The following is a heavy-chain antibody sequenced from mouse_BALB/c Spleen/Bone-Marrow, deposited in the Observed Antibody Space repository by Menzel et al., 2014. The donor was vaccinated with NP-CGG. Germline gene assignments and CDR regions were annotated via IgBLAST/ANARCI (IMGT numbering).Heavy chain of an antibody. CDR3: ARGGDNFAWFAY. D-gene: IGHD1-3*01. CDR1: GYTFTTYW. Sequence: QVQLKQSGAELVTPGASVKLSCKASGYTFTTYWMHWVKQTPGHGLDWIGQVDPSDGYTNYSQMFKGKATLTVDKSSSTAYMQLSSLSSEDSAVYYCARGGDNFAWFAYWGQGTLVTVSA. CDR2: VDPSDGYT. V-gene: IGHV1-69*02. J-gene: IGHJ3*01.